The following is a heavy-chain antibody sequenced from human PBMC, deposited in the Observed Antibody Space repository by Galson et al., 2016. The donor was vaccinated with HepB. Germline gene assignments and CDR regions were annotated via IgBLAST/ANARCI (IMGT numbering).Heavy chain of an antibody. CDR1: GFTFSTYA. J-gene: IGHJ4*02. D-gene: IGHD3-22*01. Sequence: SLRLSCAASGFTFSTYAMHWVRQAPGKGLEWLALISYDANNKYYADSVKGRFTISRDNSKNTVYLQMTSLRPEDTAVYYCARAFYASSVNGGGDYWGQGILVTVSS. V-gene: IGHV3-30-3*01. CDR3: ARAFYASSVNGGGDY. CDR2: ISYDANNK.